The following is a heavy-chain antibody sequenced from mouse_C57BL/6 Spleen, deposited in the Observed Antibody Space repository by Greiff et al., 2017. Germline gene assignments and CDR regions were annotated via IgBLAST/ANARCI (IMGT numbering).Heavy chain of an antibody. V-gene: IGHV1-18*01. J-gene: IGHJ4*01. CDR3: ARWGVNYAMDY. Sequence: VQLKQSGPELVKPGASVKIPCKASGYTFTDYNMDWVKQSHGKSLEWIGDINPNNGGTIYNQKFKGKATLTVAKSSSTAYMELRSLTSEDTAVYYCARWGVNYAMDYWGQGTSVTGSS. CDR1: GYTFTDYN. CDR2: INPNNGGT. D-gene: IGHD2-1*01.